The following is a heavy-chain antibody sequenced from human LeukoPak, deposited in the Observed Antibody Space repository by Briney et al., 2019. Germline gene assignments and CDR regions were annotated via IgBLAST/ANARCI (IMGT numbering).Heavy chain of an antibody. V-gene: IGHV3-48*04. Sequence: PGGSLRLSCAASGFTFSSYSMNWVRQAPGKGLEWVSYISSSSSTIYYADSVKGRFTISRDNAKNSLYLQMNSLRAEDTAVYYCARWLPFGANAFDIWGQGTMVTVSS. J-gene: IGHJ3*02. CDR1: GFTFSSYS. CDR2: ISSSSSTI. CDR3: ARWLPFGANAFDI. D-gene: IGHD3-10*01.